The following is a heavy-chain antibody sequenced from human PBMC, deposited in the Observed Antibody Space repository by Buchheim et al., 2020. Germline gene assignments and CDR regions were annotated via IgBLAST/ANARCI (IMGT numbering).Heavy chain of an antibody. J-gene: IGHJ4*02. V-gene: IGHV3-33*01. CDR2: IWYDGSNK. CDR1: GFTFSSYG. CDR3: ASSSGYYSVFSY. Sequence: QVQLVESGGGVVQPGRSLRLSCAASGFTFSSYGMHWVRQAPGKGLEWVAVIWYDGSNKYYADSVTGRFTISRDNSKNTLYLQMNSLRGENTAVYYCASSSGYYSVFSYWGQGTL. D-gene: IGHD3-22*01.